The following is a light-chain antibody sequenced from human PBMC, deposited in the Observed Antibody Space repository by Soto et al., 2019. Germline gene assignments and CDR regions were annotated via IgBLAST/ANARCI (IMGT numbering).Light chain of an antibody. CDR1: QSVNNNY. CDR3: HQYSNLPVT. CDR2: GAS. V-gene: IGKV3-20*01. J-gene: IGKJ4*01. Sequence: IVLTQSPDTLSLSPGEGATLSCRASQSVNNNYLAWYQQKPGQAPRLLIYGASKRATGIPDRFSGSGSGTDFTLTISRLEPEDFAVYYCHQYSNLPVTFGGGTKVEIK.